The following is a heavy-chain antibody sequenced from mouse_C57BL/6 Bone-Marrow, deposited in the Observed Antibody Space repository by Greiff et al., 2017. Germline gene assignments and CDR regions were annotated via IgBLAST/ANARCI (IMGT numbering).Heavy chain of an antibody. J-gene: IGHJ2*01. Sequence: QVQLQQSGPELVKPGASVKISCKASGYAFSSSWMNWVKQRPGKGLEWIGRIYPGDGDTNYNGKFKGKATLTADKSSSTAYMQLRSLTSEDSAVYCCARSEYYGSSLYYFDYWGQGTTLTVSS. CDR2: IYPGDGDT. CDR1: GYAFSSSW. CDR3: ARSEYYGSSLYYFDY. D-gene: IGHD1-1*01. V-gene: IGHV1-82*01.